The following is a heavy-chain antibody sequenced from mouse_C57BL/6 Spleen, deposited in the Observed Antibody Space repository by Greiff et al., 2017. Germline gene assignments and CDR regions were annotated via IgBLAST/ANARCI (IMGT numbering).Heavy chain of an antibody. D-gene: IGHD1-1*01. CDR1: GYTFTSYW. V-gene: IGHV1-69*01. Sequence: QVQLQQPGAELVMPGASVKLSCKASGYTFTSYWMHWVKQRPGQGLEWIGEIDPSDSYTNYNQKFKGKSTLTADKSSSTAYMQLSSLTSEDSAVYYCARGGSSYYYAMDYWGQGTSVTVSS. J-gene: IGHJ4*01. CDR3: ARGGSSYYYAMDY. CDR2: IDPSDSYT.